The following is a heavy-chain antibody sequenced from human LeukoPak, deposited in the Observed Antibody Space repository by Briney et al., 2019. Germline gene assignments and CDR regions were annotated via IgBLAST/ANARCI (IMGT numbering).Heavy chain of an antibody. J-gene: IGHJ6*03. CDR1: GGSFSGYY. Sequence: SETLSLTCTVYGGSFSGYYWSWIRQPPGKGLEWIGEINHSGSTNYNPSPKSRVTISVDTSKNQFSLKLSSVTAADTAVYYCARRRRAMPFHYMDVWGKGTTVTVSS. CDR2: INHSGST. CDR3: ARRRRAMPFHYMDV. D-gene: IGHD2-2*01. V-gene: IGHV4-34*01.